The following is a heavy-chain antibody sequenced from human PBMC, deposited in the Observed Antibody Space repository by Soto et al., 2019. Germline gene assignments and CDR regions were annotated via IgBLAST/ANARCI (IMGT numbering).Heavy chain of an antibody. CDR3: ATGVICLWFPNYCYYDMDV. D-gene: IGHD3-10*01. CDR2: IIVGNGNT. CDR1: AFTSTTYA. V-gene: IGHV1-58*01. J-gene: IGHJ6*02. Sequence: SVKVSCKSSAFTSTTYAVQWVRQARGQRLEWMGWIIVGNGNTKYSQRFQERVTITRDMSTSTAYMELSSLRSEDTAVYYCATGVICLWFPNYCYYDMDVWGQGTTVTVSS.